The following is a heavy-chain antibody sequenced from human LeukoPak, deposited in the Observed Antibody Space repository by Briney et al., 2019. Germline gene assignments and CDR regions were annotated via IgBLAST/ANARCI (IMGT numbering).Heavy chain of an antibody. Sequence: PGRSLRLSCAASGFTFSSYGMHWVRQAPGKGLEWVAGIRGSGGSTNYADSVKGRFTISRDNSKNTLYLHMSSLRAEDTAVYFCAKRGVVIRVILVGFHKEAYYFDSWGQGALVTVSS. CDR1: GFTFSSYG. J-gene: IGHJ4*02. CDR3: AKRGVVIRVILVGFHKEAYYFDS. V-gene: IGHV3-23*01. D-gene: IGHD3-22*01. CDR2: IRGSGGST.